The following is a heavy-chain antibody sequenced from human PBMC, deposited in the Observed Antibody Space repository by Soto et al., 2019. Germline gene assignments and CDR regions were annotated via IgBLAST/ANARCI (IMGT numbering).Heavy chain of an antibody. V-gene: IGHV3-53*01. D-gene: IGHD3-16*01. J-gene: IGHJ5*02. CDR2: IYSGGST. Sequence: PGGSLRLSCAASGFTVSSNYMSWVRQAPGKGLEWVSVIYSGGSTYYADSVKGRFTISRDNSKNTLYLQMNSLRAEDTAVYYCAREGEMATIHQWGWFDPWGQGTLVTVSS. CDR1: GFTVSSNY. CDR3: AREGEMATIHQWGWFDP.